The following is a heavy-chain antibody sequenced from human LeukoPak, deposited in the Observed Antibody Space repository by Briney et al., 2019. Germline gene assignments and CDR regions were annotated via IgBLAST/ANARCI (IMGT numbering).Heavy chain of an antibody. CDR3: ASHYGGSLEWLPDY. CDR2: IYYSGST. Sequence: ASDTLSLTCAVSGYSISSSNWWGWIRQPPGKGLEWIGYIYYSGSTYYNPSLKSRVTMSVDTSKNQFSLKLSSVTAVDTAVYYCASHYGGSLEWLPDYWGQGTLVTVSS. D-gene: IGHD3-3*01. CDR1: GYSISSSNW. V-gene: IGHV4-28*01. J-gene: IGHJ4*02.